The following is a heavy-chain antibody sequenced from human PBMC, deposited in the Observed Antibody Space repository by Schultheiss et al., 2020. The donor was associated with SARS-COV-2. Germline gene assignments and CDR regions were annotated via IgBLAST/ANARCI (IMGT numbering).Heavy chain of an antibody. V-gene: IGHV1-24*01. CDR2: FDPEDGET. Sequence: GESLKISCKVSGYTLTELSMHWVRQAPGKGLEWMGGFDPEDGETIYAQKFQGRVTMTEDTSTDTAYMELSSLRSEDTAVYYCATGITMVRGAIITQLDVWGQGTTVTVSS. CDR1: GYTLTELS. CDR3: ATGITMVRGAIITQLDV. J-gene: IGHJ6*02. D-gene: IGHD3-10*01.